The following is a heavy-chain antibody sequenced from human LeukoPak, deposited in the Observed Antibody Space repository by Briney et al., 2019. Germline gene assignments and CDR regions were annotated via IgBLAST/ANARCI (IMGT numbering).Heavy chain of an antibody. J-gene: IGHJ6*02. CDR3: ARELFSNYNGIDV. Sequence: EASVKVSCKASGDTFTNYYMQWVRQAPGQGLEWMGVINPSGGSTTYAQKFRGRVTMTRDTSTSTVYMELSSLRSEDTAVYYCARELFSNYNGIDVWGQGTTVTVSS. D-gene: IGHD2/OR15-2a*01. CDR1: GDTFTNYY. V-gene: IGHV1-46*01. CDR2: INPSGGST.